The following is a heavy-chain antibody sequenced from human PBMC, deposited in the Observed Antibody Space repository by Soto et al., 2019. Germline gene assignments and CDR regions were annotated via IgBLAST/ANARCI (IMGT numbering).Heavy chain of an antibody. Sequence: PGGSLRLSCAASGFTFSSYAMSWVRQAPGKGLEWVSAISGSGGSTYYADSVKGRFTISRDNSKNTLYLQMNSLRAEDTAVYYCAKCSGGSCYRNRFDYWGQGTLVTVSS. J-gene: IGHJ4*02. V-gene: IGHV3-23*01. CDR3: AKCSGGSCYRNRFDY. CDR1: GFTFSSYA. D-gene: IGHD2-15*01. CDR2: ISGSGGST.